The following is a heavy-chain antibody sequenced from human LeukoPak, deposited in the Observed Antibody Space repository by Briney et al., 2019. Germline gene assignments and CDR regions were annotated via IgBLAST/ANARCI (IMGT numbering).Heavy chain of an antibody. Sequence: GGSLRLSCAVSGFTFSGSWMHWVRQAPGKGLEWVAVIWSDGSNKYYADSVKGRFTVTRDDSKNTLYLQMSSLRAEDTALYYCARDYYGSGSYYLFEYWGQGTLVTVSS. CDR2: IWSDGSNK. CDR3: ARDYYGSGSYYLFEY. D-gene: IGHD3-10*01. V-gene: IGHV3-33*08. J-gene: IGHJ4*02. CDR1: GFTFSGSW.